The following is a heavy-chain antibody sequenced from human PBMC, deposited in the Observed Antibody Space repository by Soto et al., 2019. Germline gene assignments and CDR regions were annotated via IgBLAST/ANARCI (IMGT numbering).Heavy chain of an antibody. CDR3: ARGLSIVVVTASTDAFDI. J-gene: IGHJ3*02. D-gene: IGHD2-21*02. CDR1: GGSFSGYY. Sequence: SETLSLTCAVYGGSFSGYYWSWIRQPPGKGLEWIGEINHSGSTNYNPSLKSRVTISVDTSKNQFSLKLSSVTAADTAVYYCARGLSIVVVTASTDAFDIWGQGTMVTVSS. CDR2: INHSGST. V-gene: IGHV4-34*01.